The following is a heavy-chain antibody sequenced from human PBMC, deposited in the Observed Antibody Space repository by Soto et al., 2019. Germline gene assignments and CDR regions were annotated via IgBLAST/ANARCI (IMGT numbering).Heavy chain of an antibody. CDR1: GYTLTELS. CDR3: ASAKGVWSSWYLFGY. CDR2: FDPEDGET. V-gene: IGHV1-24*01. J-gene: IGHJ4*02. D-gene: IGHD3-3*01. Sequence: ASVKVSCKVSGYTLTELSMHWVRQAPGKGLEWMGGFDPEDGETIYAQKFQGRVTMTEDTSTDTAYMELSSLRSEDTAVYYCASAKGVWSSWYLFGYWGQGTLVTVSS.